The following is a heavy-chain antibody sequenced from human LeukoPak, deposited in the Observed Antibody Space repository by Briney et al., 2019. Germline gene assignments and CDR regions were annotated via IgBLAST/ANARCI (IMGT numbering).Heavy chain of an antibody. CDR1: GYSFSTYW. V-gene: IGHV5-51*01. CDR3: ARQGNPIPYFDY. J-gene: IGHJ4*02. Sequence: GESLKISCKGSGYSFSTYWIGWVRRMPGKGLELMGIIYPGDSDTRYSPSFRGQVTISADKSISTAYLQWSSLKASDSAIYYCARQGNPIPYFDYWGQGTLVTVSS. CDR2: IYPGDSDT. D-gene: IGHD2-2*02.